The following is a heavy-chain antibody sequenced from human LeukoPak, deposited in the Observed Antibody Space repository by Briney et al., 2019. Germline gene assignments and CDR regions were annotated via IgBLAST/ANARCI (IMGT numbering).Heavy chain of an antibody. J-gene: IGHJ3*02. V-gene: IGHV5-51*01. CDR3: ASQIADIPDAFDI. CDR2: IYPGDSDT. CDR1: GYSFTSYW. D-gene: IGHD2-2*02. Sequence: GESLKTSCKGSGYSFTSYWIGWVRQMPGKGLEWMGIIYPGDSDTRYSPSFQGQVTISADKSISTAYLQWSSLKASDTAMYYCASQIADIPDAFDIWGQGTMVTVSS.